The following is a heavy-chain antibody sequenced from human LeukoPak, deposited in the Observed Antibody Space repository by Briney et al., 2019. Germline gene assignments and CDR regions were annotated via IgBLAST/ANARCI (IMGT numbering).Heavy chain of an antibody. CDR1: GGSISSGSYY. V-gene: IGHV4-61*02. CDR2: IYTSGST. CDR3: ARQELLPPYYYMDV. Sequence: TSETLSLTCTVSGGSISSGSYYWSWIRQPAGKGLEWIGRIYTSGSTNYNPSLKSRVTISVDTSKNQFSLKLSSVTAADTAVYYCARQELLPPYYYMDVWGKGTTVTVSS. J-gene: IGHJ6*03. D-gene: IGHD1-26*01.